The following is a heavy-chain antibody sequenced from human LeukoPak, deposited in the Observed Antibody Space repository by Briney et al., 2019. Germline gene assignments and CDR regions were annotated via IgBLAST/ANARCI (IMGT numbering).Heavy chain of an antibody. CDR1: GGTFNSYA. D-gene: IGHD2-21*02. CDR2: IIPIFGTT. J-gene: IGHJ4*02. Sequence: SVKVSCKASGGTFNSYAISWVRQAPGQGLEWMGGIIPIFGTTNYARKFRGRVTLTADKSTRTAYLELSNLRSDDTAVYFCATDTGDSQLLLSSFNYWGQGTLVTVSS. CDR3: ATDTGDSQLLLSSFNY. V-gene: IGHV1-69*06.